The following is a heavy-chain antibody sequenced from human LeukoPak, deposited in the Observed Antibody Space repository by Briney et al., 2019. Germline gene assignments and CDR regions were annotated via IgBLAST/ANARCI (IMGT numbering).Heavy chain of an antibody. D-gene: IGHD6-19*01. CDR1: GYTFTGYY. V-gene: IGHV1-2*02. Sequence: GASVKVSCKASGYTFTGYYMHWVRQAPGQGLEWMGWINPNSGGTNYAQKFLGRVTMTGDTSITTAYMELSRLRSDDTAVYYCARGGSGWFDAFDIWGQGTMVTVSS. J-gene: IGHJ3*02. CDR2: INPNSGGT. CDR3: ARGGSGWFDAFDI.